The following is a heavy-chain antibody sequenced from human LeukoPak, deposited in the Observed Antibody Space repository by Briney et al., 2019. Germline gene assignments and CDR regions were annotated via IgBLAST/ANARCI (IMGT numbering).Heavy chain of an antibody. J-gene: IGHJ4*02. CDR1: GGSISSGSYY. V-gene: IGHV4-61*02. Sequence: PSETLSLTCTVSGGSISSGSYYWSWIRQPAGTGLEWIGRIYTSGSTNYNPSLKSRVTISVDTSKNQFSLKLSSVTAADTAVYYCARGSMITFGGVIDYDWGQGTLVTVSS. CDR3: ARGSMITFGGVIDYD. D-gene: IGHD3-16*02. CDR2: IYTSGST.